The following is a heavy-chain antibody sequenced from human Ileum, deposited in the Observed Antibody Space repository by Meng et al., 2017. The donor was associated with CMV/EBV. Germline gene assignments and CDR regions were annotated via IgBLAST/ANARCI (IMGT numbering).Heavy chain of an antibody. J-gene: IGHJ4*02. Sequence: SETVSRQPCRYSFPRYDIHWVRQATGPGREWVGWMNPTSGNKGFAQKLQGRVTITRNTSISTAYMELSSLRSEDTAVYYCARSEKISGWYFPHDYWGQGTLVTVSS. CDR2: MNPTSGNK. V-gene: IGHV1-8*03. CDR3: ARSEKISGWYFPHDY. CDR1: RYSFPRYD. D-gene: IGHD6-19*01.